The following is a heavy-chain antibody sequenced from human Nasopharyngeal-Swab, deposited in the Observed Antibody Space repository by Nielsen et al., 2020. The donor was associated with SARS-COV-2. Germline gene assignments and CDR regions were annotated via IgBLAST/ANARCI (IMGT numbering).Heavy chain of an antibody. CDR2: ISYDGSNK. Sequence: GGSLRLSCAASGFTFSSYGMHWVRQAPGKGLEWVAVISYDGSNKYYADSVKGRFTISRDNSKNTLYLQMNSLRAEDTAVYYCAKDHNWNPPFPAFFDYWGQGTLVTVSS. CDR1: GFTFSSYG. V-gene: IGHV3-30*18. J-gene: IGHJ4*02. CDR3: AKDHNWNPPFPAFFDY. D-gene: IGHD1-20*01.